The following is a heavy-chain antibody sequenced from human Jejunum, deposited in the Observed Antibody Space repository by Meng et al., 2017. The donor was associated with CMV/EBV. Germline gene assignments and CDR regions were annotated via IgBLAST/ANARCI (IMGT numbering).Heavy chain of an antibody. Sequence: GYSFTSDGVGWVRQAPGQALEWVGWISAYNGNTNYAQKFQGRVTMTTDTSTGTAYMELRSLKVDDTAVYYCARGQYYQYYYGLDVWGLGTAVTVSS. D-gene: IGHD3-16*01. V-gene: IGHV1-18*01. J-gene: IGHJ6*02. CDR2: ISAYNGNT. CDR3: ARGQYYQYYYGLDV. CDR1: GYSFTSDG.